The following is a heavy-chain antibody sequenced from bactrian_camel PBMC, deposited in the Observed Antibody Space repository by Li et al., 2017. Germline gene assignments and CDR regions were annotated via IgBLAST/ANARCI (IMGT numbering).Heavy chain of an antibody. V-gene: IGHV3S1*01. Sequence: HVQLVESGGCSVQAGGSLRLACKESGYHADSYFLAWFRQAPGKEREWVAALYTGGGRPYYAGSVKGRFTVSRDNDKNSVFLQMNNLKSEDTGLYHCVTDVRLLRINWGQGTQVTVS. CDR3: VTDVRLLRIN. J-gene: IGHJ4*01. D-gene: IGHD4*01. CDR1: GYHADSYF. CDR2: LYTGGGRP.